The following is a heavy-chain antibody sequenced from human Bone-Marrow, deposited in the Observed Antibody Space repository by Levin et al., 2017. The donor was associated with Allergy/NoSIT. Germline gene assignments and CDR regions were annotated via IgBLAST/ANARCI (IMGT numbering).Heavy chain of an antibody. CDR2: ISGSGSTT. CDR1: GFTFNYYT. Sequence: PGGSLRLSCSASGFTFNYYTLSWIRQPPGKGLEWVSAISGSGSTTYYADSVKGRFTISRDNSNNTMFLQMNSLRAEDTALYYCAKGRSWFDDFDYWGQGTVLTVSS. D-gene: IGHD3-10*01. J-gene: IGHJ4*02. V-gene: IGHV3-23*01. CDR3: AKGRSWFDDFDY.